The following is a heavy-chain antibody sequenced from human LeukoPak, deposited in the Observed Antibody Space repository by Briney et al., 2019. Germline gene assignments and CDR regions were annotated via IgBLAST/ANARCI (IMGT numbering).Heavy chain of an antibody. V-gene: IGHV4-59*01. J-gene: IGHJ4*02. CDR2: IYYSGST. D-gene: IGHD6-13*01. CDR3: ARGGSRSSSWFYFDY. CDR1: GGSISPYY. Sequence: PSETLSHTCTVSGGSISPYYWSWIRQPPGKGLEWIGYIYYSGSTNYNPSLKSRVTISVDTSKNQFSLKLRSVTAADTAVYYCARGGSRSSSWFYFDYWGQGSLVTVSS.